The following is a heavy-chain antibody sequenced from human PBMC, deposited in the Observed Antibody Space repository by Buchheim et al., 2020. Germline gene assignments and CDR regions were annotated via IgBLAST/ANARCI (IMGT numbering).Heavy chain of an antibody. Sequence: EVQLVESGGGLVKPGGSLRLSCAASGFTFSSYSMNWVRQAPGKGLEWVSSISSSSSYIYYADSVKGRFTISRDNAKNSLYLQMNSLRAEDTAVYYCARVSNEHDFWSGYYGAFDIWGQGT. V-gene: IGHV3-21*01. CDR2: ISSSSSYI. J-gene: IGHJ3*02. CDR1: GFTFSSYS. CDR3: ARVSNEHDFWSGYYGAFDI. D-gene: IGHD3-3*01.